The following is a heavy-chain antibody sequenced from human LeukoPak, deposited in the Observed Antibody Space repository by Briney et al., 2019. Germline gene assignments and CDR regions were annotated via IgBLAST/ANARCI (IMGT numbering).Heavy chain of an antibody. CDR3: ARTTYYYDSSGYLRY. D-gene: IGHD3-22*01. CDR2: INPNSGGT. CDR1: GYTFTGYY. Sequence: GASVKVSCKASGYTFTGYYMHWVRQAPRQGLEWMGWINPNSGGTNYAQKFQGRVTMTRHTSISTAYMELSRLRSGDTAVYYCARTTYYYDSSGYLRYWGQGTLVTVSS. V-gene: IGHV1-2*02. J-gene: IGHJ4*02.